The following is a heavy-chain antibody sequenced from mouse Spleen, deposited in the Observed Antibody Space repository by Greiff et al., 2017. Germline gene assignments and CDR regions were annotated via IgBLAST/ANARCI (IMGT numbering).Heavy chain of an antibody. V-gene: IGHV5-6*01. Sequence: EVHLVESGGDLVKPGGSLKLSCAASGFTFSSYGMSWVRQTPDKRLEWVATISSGGSYTYYPDSVKGRFTISRDNAKNTLYLQMSSLKSEDTAMYYCARQKITTVHWYFDVWGAGTTVTVSS. CDR1: GFTFSSYG. CDR3: ARQKITTVHWYFDV. D-gene: IGHD1-1*01. J-gene: IGHJ1*01. CDR2: ISSGGSYT.